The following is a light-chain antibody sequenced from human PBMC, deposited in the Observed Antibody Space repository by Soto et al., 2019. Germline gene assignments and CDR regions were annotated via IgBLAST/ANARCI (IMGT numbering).Light chain of an antibody. J-gene: IGKJ5*01. CDR1: QSVGSF. Sequence: MVFALSPATLSFSPGESPTLSWQRRQSVGSFLAWYQQKPGQAPRLLIYDTSIRATGIPARFSGSGSGTDFTLTISSLEPEDFAVYYCQQRNSWPPTFTFGQGTRLEIK. V-gene: IGKV3-11*01. CDR3: QQRNSWPPTFT. CDR2: DTS.